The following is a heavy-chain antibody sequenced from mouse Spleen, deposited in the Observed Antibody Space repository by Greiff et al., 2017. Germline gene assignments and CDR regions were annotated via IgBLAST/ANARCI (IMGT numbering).Heavy chain of an antibody. CDR3: ARQGGTGSYFDY. Sequence: EVQGVESGGGLVKPGGSLKLSCAASGFTFSSYAMSWVRQTPEKRLEWVATISSGGSYTYYPDSVKGRFTISRDNAKNTLYLQMSSLRSEDTAMYYCARQGGTGSYFDYWGQGTTLTVSS. CDR1: GFTFSSYA. CDR2: ISSGGSYT. J-gene: IGHJ2*01. D-gene: IGHD4-1*01. V-gene: IGHV5-9-3*01.